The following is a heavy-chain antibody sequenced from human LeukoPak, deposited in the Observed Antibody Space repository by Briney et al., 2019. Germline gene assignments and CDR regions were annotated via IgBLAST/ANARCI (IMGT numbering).Heavy chain of an antibody. CDR3: ARDSAIFYGMDV. CDR1: GGSFSGYF. CDR2: VNHSGRT. J-gene: IGHJ6*02. D-gene: IGHD3-3*01. Sequence: KTSETLSLTCAVYGGSFSGYFWSWIRQPPGKGLEWIGEVNHSGRTNYNPSLKSRVTISVDPSKSQFSLNLRSVTAADTAVYYCARDSAIFYGMDVWGQGTTVTVSS. V-gene: IGHV4-34*01.